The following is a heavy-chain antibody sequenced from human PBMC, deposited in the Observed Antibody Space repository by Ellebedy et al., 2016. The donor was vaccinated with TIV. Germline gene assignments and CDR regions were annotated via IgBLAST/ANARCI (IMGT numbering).Heavy chain of an antibody. CDR1: GFTFSSYA. J-gene: IGHJ6*02. CDR2: IGGSGGST. Sequence: GESLKISCAASGFTFSSYAMSWVRQAPGKGLGWVSAIGGSGGSTYYADSVRGRFTLSRDNSMNTLYLQMNSLRAEDTAVYYCTKDRGDFAYCMDVWGQGTTVTVSS. D-gene: IGHD3-3*01. V-gene: IGHV3-23*01. CDR3: TKDRGDFAYCMDV.